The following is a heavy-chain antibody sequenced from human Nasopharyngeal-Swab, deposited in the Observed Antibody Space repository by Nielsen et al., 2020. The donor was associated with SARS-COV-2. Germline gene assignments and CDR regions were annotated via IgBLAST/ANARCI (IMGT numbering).Heavy chain of an antibody. Sequence: GKSLKISCAASGFTFSSYWMSWVRQAPGKGLEWVANIKQDGSEKYYVDSVKGRFTISRDNAKNSLYLQMNSLRAEDTAVYYCARAGGEVATIFDYWGQGTLVTVSS. J-gene: IGHJ4*02. CDR1: GFTFSSYW. CDR3: ARAGGEVATIFDY. V-gene: IGHV3-7*01. CDR2: IKQDGSEK. D-gene: IGHD5-12*01.